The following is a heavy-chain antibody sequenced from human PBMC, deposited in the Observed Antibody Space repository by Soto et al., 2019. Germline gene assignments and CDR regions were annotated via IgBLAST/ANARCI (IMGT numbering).Heavy chain of an antibody. Sequence: SETLSLTCTVSGGSIYRSGYYWGWIRQAPGRGLEWIGNIDYNGVTYSNPSLKSRVTISRDTSKNQFSLKLTSVTAADTALYYCGKVLVGATGHTDSDSWGPGTLVTVSS. CDR2: IDYNGVT. CDR3: GKVLVGATGHTDSDS. CDR1: GGSIYRSGYY. J-gene: IGHJ4*02. V-gene: IGHV4-39*01. D-gene: IGHD2-15*01.